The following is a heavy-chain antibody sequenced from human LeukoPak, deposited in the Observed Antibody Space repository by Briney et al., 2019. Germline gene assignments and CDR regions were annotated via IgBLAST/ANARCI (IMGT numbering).Heavy chain of an antibody. CDR3: ARLRVTTD. Sequence: SETLSLTCSVSGASISPYYWGWIRQPPGKGLEWIGSIYYSGSTYYNPSLKSRVTISVDTSKNQFSLKLSSVTAADTAVYYCARLRVTTDWGQGTLVTVSS. V-gene: IGHV4-39*01. D-gene: IGHD4-11*01. J-gene: IGHJ4*02. CDR2: IYYSGST. CDR1: GASISPYY.